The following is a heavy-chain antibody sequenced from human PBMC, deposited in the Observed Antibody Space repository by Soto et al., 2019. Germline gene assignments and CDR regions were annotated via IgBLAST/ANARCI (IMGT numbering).Heavy chain of an antibody. CDR3: AKDQGRNYYYYYMDV. Sequence: QVQLVESGGGVVQPGRSLRLSCAASGFTFSSYGMHWVRQAPGKGLEWVAVISYDGSNKYYADSVKGRFTISRDNSKNMLYLQMNSLRAEDTAVYYCAKDQGRNYYYYYMDVWGKGTTVTVSS. V-gene: IGHV3-30*18. CDR1: GFTFSSYG. J-gene: IGHJ6*03. CDR2: ISYDGSNK.